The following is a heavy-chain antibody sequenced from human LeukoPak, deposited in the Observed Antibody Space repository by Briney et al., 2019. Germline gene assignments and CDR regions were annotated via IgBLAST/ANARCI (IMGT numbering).Heavy chain of an antibody. CDR1: GYTFTGYY. Sequence: ASVKVSCKASGYTFTGYYMHWVRQAPGQGLEWMGWINPNSGGTNYAQKFQGRVTMTRDTSISTAYMELSRLRSDDTAVYYCARGPGYYYDSSPPFDYWGQGTLVTVSS. J-gene: IGHJ4*02. V-gene: IGHV1-2*02. D-gene: IGHD3-22*01. CDR3: ARGPGYYYDSSPPFDY. CDR2: INPNSGGT.